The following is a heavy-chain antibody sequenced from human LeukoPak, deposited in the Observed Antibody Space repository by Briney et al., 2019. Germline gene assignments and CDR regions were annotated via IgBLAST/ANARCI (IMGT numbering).Heavy chain of an antibody. CDR3: AGPLNGMDV. D-gene: IGHD3-9*01. V-gene: IGHV4-39*01. CDR2: IYYSGST. CDR1: GGSISSSSYY. Sequence: SETLSLTCTVSGGSISSSSYYWGWIRQPPGKGLEWIGSIYYSGSTYYNPSLKSRVTISVDTSKNQFSLKLGSVTAADTAVYYCAGPLNGMDVWGQGTTVTVSS. J-gene: IGHJ6*02.